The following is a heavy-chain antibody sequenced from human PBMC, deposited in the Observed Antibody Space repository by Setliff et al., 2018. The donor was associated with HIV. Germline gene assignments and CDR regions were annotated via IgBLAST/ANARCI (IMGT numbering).Heavy chain of an antibody. CDR2: INPNSGGT. Sequence: ASVKVSCKASGYTFTGYYMHWVRQAPGQGLEWMGWINPNSGGTNYAQKFQGRVTMTRDTSISTAYMEVNGLKSDDTAVYYCARDYIHVFDIWGQGTMVTVSS. J-gene: IGHJ3*02. V-gene: IGHV1-2*02. CDR3: ARDYIHVFDI. CDR1: GYTFTGYY.